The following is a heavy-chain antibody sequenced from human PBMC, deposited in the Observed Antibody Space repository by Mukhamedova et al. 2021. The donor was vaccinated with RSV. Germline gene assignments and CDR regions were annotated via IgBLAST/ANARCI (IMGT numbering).Heavy chain of an antibody. V-gene: IGHV4-4*02. CDR2: HGGST. J-gene: IGHJ4*02. D-gene: IGHD1-26*01. CDR3: ARERAIVL. Sequence: HGGSTNYNPSLKSRVTISVDKSKNQFSMKLSSVTAGDTAVYYCARERAIVLWGKGTLVTVS.